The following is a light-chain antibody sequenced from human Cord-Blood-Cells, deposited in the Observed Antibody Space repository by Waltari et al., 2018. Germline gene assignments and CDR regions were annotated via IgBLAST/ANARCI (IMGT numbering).Light chain of an antibody. CDR1: SSDVGGYNY. CDR3: SSYAGSNNVV. CDR2: EVS. Sequence: QSALTQPPSASGSPGQSVPISCTGTSSDVGGYNYVSWYQPHPGKAPKLMIYEVSKRPSGVPDRFSGSKSGNTASLTVSGLQAEYEADYYCSSYAGSNNVVFGGGTKLTVL. V-gene: IGLV2-8*01. J-gene: IGLJ2*01.